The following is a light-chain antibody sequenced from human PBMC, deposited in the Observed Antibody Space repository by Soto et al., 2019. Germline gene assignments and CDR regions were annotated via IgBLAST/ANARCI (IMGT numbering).Light chain of an antibody. Sequence: ERGFTQSPGTLSLSPLERATVSCRASQSLSSSYLAWYQQKPGQAPRLLIYGTSIRATGIPDRFSGSGSGKDFTLTITRLEPEDFAVYYCQRFGTSSPSTSGQGTQV. J-gene: IGKJ1*01. CDR3: QRFGTSSPST. CDR1: QSLSSSY. V-gene: IGKV3-20*01. CDR2: GTS.